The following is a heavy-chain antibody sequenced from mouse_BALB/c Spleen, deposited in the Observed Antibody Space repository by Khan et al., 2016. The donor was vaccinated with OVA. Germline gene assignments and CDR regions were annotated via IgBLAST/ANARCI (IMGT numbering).Heavy chain of an antibody. CDR2: ISYSGFT. CDR3: ARGNYYGYYFDY. D-gene: IGHD1-1*01. J-gene: IGHJ2*01. Sequence: EVQLQESGPGLVKPSQSLSLTCTVTGYSITSGYAWNWLRQFPGNKLEWMGYISYSGFTSYTPSLKSRISITRDTSKNQFFLQLTSVTTEDTATYYCARGNYYGYYFDYWGQGTTLTVSS. CDR1: GYSITSGYA. V-gene: IGHV3-2*02.